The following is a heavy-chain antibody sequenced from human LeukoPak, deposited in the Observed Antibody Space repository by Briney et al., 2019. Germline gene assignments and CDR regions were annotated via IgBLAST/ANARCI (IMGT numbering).Heavy chain of an antibody. D-gene: IGHD1-26*01. CDR3: ARAGSYAADFDY. J-gene: IGHJ4*02. CDR2: ISAYNGNT. Sequence: SMEVSCKASGYTFTSYGINWVRQAPGQGVEWMGWISAYNGNTNYAQKLQGRVTMTTDTSTSTASMELRSLRSDDTAVYYCARAGSYAADFDYWGQGTLVTVSS. V-gene: IGHV1-18*01. CDR1: GYTFTSYG.